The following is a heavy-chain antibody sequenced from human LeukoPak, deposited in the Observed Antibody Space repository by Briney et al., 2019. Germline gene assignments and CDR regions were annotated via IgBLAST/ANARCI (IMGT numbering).Heavy chain of an antibody. CDR2: IGIDSGNT. D-gene: IGHD1-1*01. J-gene: IGHJ4*02. V-gene: IGHV3-48*01. CDR3: ARDHNYAFDN. CDR1: GFPSIEYS. Sequence: GGPLRLSFTASGFPSIEYSMNWVRQVPGKGLEWIAYIGIDSGNTKYADSVRGRFTISADKTKNSLYLQMNSLRVDDTAVYYCARDHNYAFDNWGQGTLVSVAS.